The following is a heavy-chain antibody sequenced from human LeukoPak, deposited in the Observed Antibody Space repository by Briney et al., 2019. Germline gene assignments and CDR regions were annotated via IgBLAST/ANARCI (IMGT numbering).Heavy chain of an antibody. V-gene: IGHV4-38-2*02. J-gene: IGHJ4*02. CDR2: VYHSGMS. D-gene: IGHD6-6*01. Sequence: PSETLSLTCTVSGYSISSGYYWGWIRQPPGKGLEWIGSVYHSGMSFYNPSLKSRVTMSVDTSKNQFSLKLTSMTAADTAVYYCARVIAARRGDFENWGQGTLVTVSS. CDR1: GYSISSGYY. CDR3: ARVIAARRGDFEN.